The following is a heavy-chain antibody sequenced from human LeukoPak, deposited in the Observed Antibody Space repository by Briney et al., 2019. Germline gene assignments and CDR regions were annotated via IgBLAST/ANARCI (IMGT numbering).Heavy chain of an antibody. J-gene: IGHJ6*03. V-gene: IGHV1-46*01. CDR3: ARAWDTAMVKTVMNYYYMEV. Sequence: GASVKVSCRGSGYTFTSHYMHWVRQAPGQGLEWMGVINPSVGSTSYAQKFQGRVTMTRDTSTSTVYMELSSLRSEDTAVYYCARAWDTAMVKTVMNYYYMEVWGKGTTVTVSS. D-gene: IGHD5-18*01. CDR2: INPSVGST. CDR1: GYTFTSHY.